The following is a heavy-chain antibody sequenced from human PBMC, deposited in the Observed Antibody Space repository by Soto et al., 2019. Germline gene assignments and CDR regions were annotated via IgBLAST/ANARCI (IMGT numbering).Heavy chain of an antibody. CDR3: ARGRYGDY. D-gene: IGHD1-1*01. CDR1: GYAFTTYG. V-gene: IGHV1-18*01. J-gene: IGHJ4*02. Sequence: QVHLVQSGAEVKKPGASVKVSCKGSGYAFTTYGITWVRQAPGQGLEWMGCISAHNGNTNFAQKLQGIVTVHRDTSTSTAYIELRSLRPDDTAVYYCARGRYGDYWGQGALVTVSS. CDR2: ISAHNGNT.